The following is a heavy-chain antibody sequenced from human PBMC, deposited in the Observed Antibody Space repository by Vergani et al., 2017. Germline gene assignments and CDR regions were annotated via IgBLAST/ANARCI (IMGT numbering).Heavy chain of an antibody. Sequence: QAQLVESGGGVVQRGGSLRLSCATSGFTLSNYDMQWIRQGPGKGLEFVAFIKFDGSNQYYADSVKGRFTLSRDFSKNTLYLQMNSLRTDDTATYYCAKHFRGWGIDYWGQGTQVIVSS. D-gene: IGHD3-16*01. CDR3: AKHFRGWGIDY. CDR2: IKFDGSNQ. J-gene: IGHJ4*02. V-gene: IGHV3-30*02. CDR1: GFTLSNYD.